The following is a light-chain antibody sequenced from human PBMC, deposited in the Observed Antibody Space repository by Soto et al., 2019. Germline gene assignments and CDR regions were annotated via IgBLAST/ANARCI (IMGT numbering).Light chain of an antibody. J-gene: IGKJ4*01. CDR2: AAS. CDR3: QQSDKTPLT. V-gene: IGKV1-39*01. CDR1: QSISNY. Sequence: TQLTKTPSSLSGSGGDRVSISCRASQSISNYLNWYQQKPGKAPKVLIFAASSLQSGVPSRFSGSRSGPDFTLTISSLQPEDFATYYCQQSDKTPLTFGGGTKVDIK.